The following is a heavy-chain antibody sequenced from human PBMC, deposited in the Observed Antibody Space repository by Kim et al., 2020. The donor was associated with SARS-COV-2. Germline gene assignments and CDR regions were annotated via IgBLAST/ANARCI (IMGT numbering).Heavy chain of an antibody. J-gene: IGHJ3*02. V-gene: IGHV3-30*07. CDR3: ARWQYSSSWFDAFDI. D-gene: IGHD6-13*01. Sequence: DSVKGRFTISRDNSKNTLYLQMNSLRAEDTAVYYCARWQYSSSWFDAFDIWGQGTMVTVSS.